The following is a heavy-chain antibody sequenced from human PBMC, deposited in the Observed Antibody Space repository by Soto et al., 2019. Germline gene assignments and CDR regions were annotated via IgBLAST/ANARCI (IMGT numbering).Heavy chain of an antibody. Sequence: QVQVVQSGAEVKKPESSVKVSCKPSGGTFNTYTVNWVRLAPGHGLEWMGRCIPILDMANYAQKFQDRVTITADRSTFTAYMELNSLTSDDTAVYYCAITYCRDNSCPRDFDFWGPGTRVTVSS. CDR1: GGTFNTYT. CDR2: CIPILDMA. J-gene: IGHJ4*02. D-gene: IGHD2-21*01. V-gene: IGHV1-69*02. CDR3: AITYCRDNSCPRDFDF.